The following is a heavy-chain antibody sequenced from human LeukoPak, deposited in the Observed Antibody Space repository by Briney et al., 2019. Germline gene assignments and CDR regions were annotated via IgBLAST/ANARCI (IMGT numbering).Heavy chain of an antibody. Sequence: SETLSPTCAVYGGSFSGYYWSWIRQPPGKGLEWIGEINHSGSTNYNPSLKSRVTISVDTSKNQFSLKLSSVTAADTAVYYCAIEPVGATYFGFDYWGQGTLVTVSS. CDR1: GGSFSGYY. CDR2: INHSGST. V-gene: IGHV4-34*01. CDR3: AIEPVGATYFGFDY. J-gene: IGHJ4*02. D-gene: IGHD1-26*01.